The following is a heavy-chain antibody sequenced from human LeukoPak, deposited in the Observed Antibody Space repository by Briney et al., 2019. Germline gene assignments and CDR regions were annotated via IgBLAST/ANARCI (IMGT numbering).Heavy chain of an antibody. CDR2: IYWDEDK. D-gene: IGHD3-9*01. CDR3: ARSPYYDILTGSRGTFDY. CDR1: GFPFSTSGVG. Sequence: SGPTLVNPTQTLTLTCTFSGFPFSTSGVGVGWIRQPPGKALEWLAVIYWDEDKRYRPSLKSRLTITKDTSKNQVVLTMTNMDPVDTATYYCARSPYYDILTGSRGTFDYWGRGILVAVSS. J-gene: IGHJ4*02. V-gene: IGHV2-5*02.